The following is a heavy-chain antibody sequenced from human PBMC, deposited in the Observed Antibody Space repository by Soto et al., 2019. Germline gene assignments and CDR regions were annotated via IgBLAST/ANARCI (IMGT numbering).Heavy chain of an antibody. J-gene: IGHJ4*02. D-gene: IGHD6-13*01. V-gene: IGHV1-18*01. CDR1: GYTFTSYG. CDR3: ARESSSSCHDY. Sequence: QVQLVQSGAEVKKPGASVKVSCKASGYTFTSYGISWVRQAPGQGLEWMGGISAYNGNTNYAQKLQGRVTMTTDTSTSTAYKELRSLRSDHTAVYYCARESSSSCHDYWGQGTLVTVSS. CDR2: ISAYNGNT.